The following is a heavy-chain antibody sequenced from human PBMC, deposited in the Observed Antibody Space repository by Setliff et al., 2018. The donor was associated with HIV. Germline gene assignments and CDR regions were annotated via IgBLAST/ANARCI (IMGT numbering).Heavy chain of an antibody. CDR1: GVSISSSSYF. V-gene: IGHV4-39*07. CDR2: IYFSGST. Sequence: SETLSLTCAVSGVSISSSSYFWGWIRRPPGTGLDWIGSIYFSGSTYYNPSLESRVTISMDTSKNQFSLKLSSVTAADTAVYYCARGSGSYSMLAFDIWGQGTMVTVSS. J-gene: IGHJ3*02. CDR3: ARGSGSYSMLAFDI. D-gene: IGHD1-26*01.